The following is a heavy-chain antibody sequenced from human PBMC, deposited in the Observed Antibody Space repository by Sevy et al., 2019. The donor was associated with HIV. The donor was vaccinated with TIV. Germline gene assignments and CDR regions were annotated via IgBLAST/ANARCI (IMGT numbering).Heavy chain of an antibody. D-gene: IGHD3-3*01. J-gene: IGHJ6*02. V-gene: IGHV6-1*01. CDR1: GDSVSSNSAV. CDR2: TYYRSKWYN. Sequence: SQTLSLTCAISGDSVSSNSAVWNWIRQSPSRGLEWLGRTYYRSKWYNDYAVSVKSRITINPDTSKNQFSLQLNSVTPEDTAVYYCARATLRFFRNSFYYYYGMDVWGQGTTVTVS. CDR3: ARATLRFFRNSFYYYYGMDV.